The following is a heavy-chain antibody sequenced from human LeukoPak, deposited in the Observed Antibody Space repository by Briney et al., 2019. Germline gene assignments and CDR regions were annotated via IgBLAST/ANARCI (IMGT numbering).Heavy chain of an antibody. CDR3: ARLHALGAEEFDP. D-gene: IGHD3-16*01. CDR2: IHYTGST. Sequence: PSETLSLTCTVSGGSITGHYWSWIRQPPGKGLEWIGYIHYTGSTNYNPSLNSRITMSVDTPNNQFSLRLNSVTATDTAVYYCARLHALGAEEFDPWGQGALVTVSS. CDR1: GGSITGHY. J-gene: IGHJ5*02. V-gene: IGHV4-59*11.